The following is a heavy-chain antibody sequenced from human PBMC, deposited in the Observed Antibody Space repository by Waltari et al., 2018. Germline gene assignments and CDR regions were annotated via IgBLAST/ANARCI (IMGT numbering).Heavy chain of an antibody. CDR3: ARRQLGGPFDP. J-gene: IGHJ5*02. V-gene: IGHV1-69*12. CDR2: IIPIFGTAP. Sequence: VQLAQSGAEVKKPGPPVKVPCMACGGTCGSFAITRVRQAPGEGIEWMGGIIPIFGTAPNYAQKFQGRLTVTADESTATVYMDLSSLRSDDTAVYYCARRQLGGPFDPWGQGTLVSVSS. D-gene: IGHD3-16*01. CDR1: GGTCGSFA.